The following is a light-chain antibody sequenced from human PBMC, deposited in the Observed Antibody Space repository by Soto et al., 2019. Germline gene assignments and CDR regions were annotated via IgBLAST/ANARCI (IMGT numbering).Light chain of an antibody. CDR1: QSVSHW. V-gene: IGKV1-5*01. J-gene: IGKJ1*01. CDR3: QQYDTYPWT. CDR2: AAS. Sequence: DVQMTQSPSTLSASVGDRVTITCRASQSVSHWLAWYQQKPGKAPNLLIYAASNLQFGVPSRFSGSGSGTAFTLTINILQPDDFATYYCQQYDTYPWTFGQGTKVEIK.